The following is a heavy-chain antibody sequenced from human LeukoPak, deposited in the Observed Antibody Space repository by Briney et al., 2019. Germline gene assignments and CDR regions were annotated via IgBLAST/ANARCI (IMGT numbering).Heavy chain of an antibody. V-gene: IGHV3-74*01. CDR3: AKDSLICEVVTQWGGMDG. CDR1: GLTVSSHW. CDR2: ITNEGSST. D-gene: IGHD3-3*01. Sequence: GGSLRLSCAASGLTVSSHWMHWVRQAPGKGLVWVSRITNEGSSTTYADSVKGRFTISRDHAKNSLYLQMDSLRAEDTALYYCAKDSLICEVVTQWGGMDGWGQGTTVTVSS. J-gene: IGHJ6*02.